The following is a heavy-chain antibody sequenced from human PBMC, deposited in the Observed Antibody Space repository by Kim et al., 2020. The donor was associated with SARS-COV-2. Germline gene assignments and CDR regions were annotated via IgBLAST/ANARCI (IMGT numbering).Heavy chain of an antibody. CDR3: ARSNYYGMDV. Sequence: NPTYAQGFPGRFVFSLDTSVSTAYLQISSLKAEDTAVYYCARSNYYGMDVWGQGTTVTVSS. J-gene: IGHJ6*02. V-gene: IGHV7-4-1*02. CDR2: NP.